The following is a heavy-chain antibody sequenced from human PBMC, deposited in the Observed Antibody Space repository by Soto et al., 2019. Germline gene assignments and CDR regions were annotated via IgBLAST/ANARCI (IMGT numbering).Heavy chain of an antibody. CDR1: GFFFSSYG. D-gene: IGHD5-12*01. CDR3: ARAGIWWDIFRPFDQ. V-gene: IGHV3-30-3*01. J-gene: IGHJ4*02. CDR2: ISHDGSNK. Sequence: QVQLVESGGGVVQPRRSLRLSCAASGFFFSSYGLFWVRQAPGKGLESVTFISHDGSNKKYADSVKGRFTISRDNSKNTLYLQMNNLRPEDSAMYYCARAGIWWDIFRPFDQWGQGTLVTVSS.